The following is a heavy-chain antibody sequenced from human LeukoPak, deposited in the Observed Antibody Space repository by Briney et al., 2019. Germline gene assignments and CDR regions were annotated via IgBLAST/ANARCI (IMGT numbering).Heavy chain of an antibody. CDR3: ARNKQWLARTEYYYYYGMDV. D-gene: IGHD6-19*01. V-gene: IGHV3-30-3*01. CDR1: GFTFSSYA. Sequence: GGSLRLSCAASGFTFSSYAMHWVRQAPGKGLEWVAVISYDGSNKYYADSVKGRFTISRDNSKNTLYLQMNSLRAEDTAVYYCARNKQWLARTEYYYYYGMDVWGQGTTVTVSS. J-gene: IGHJ6*02. CDR2: ISYDGSNK.